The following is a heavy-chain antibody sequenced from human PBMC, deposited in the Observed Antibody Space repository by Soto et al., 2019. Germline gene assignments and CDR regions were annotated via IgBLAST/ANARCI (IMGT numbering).Heavy chain of an antibody. V-gene: IGHV4-34*01. CDR1: GGSFSGYY. CDR3: ARGGCSGGSCYTGQSATGFDP. Sequence: PSDTLSLTCAVYGGSFSGYYWSRIRQPPGKGLEWIGEINHSGSTNYNPSLKSRVTISVDTSKNQFSLKLSSVTAADTAVYYCARGGCSGGSCYTGQSATGFDPRGQGTLLTISS. J-gene: IGHJ5*02. D-gene: IGHD2-15*01. CDR2: INHSGST.